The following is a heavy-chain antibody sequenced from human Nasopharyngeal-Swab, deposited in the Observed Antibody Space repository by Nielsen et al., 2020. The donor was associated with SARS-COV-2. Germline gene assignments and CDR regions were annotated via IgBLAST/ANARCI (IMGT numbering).Heavy chain of an antibody. V-gene: IGHV3-23*03. CDR2: IYSGGSST. J-gene: IGHJ2*01. CDR3: AKEGFSSGWYSGGYFDL. D-gene: IGHD6-19*01. CDR1: GFTFSSYA. Sequence: GESLKISCAASGFTFSSYAMGWVRQAPGKGLEWVSVIYSGGSSTYYADSVKGRFTISRDNSKNTLYLQMNSLRAEDTAVYYCAKEGFSSGWYSGGYFDLWGRGTLVTVSS.